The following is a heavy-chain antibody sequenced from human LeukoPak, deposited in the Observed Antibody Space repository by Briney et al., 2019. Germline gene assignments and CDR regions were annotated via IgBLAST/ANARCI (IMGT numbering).Heavy chain of an antibody. CDR1: GFTFSSYW. CDR2: INGGGNTT. CDR3: ARLGYGSGRYMGFDY. D-gene: IGHD3-10*01. V-gene: IGHV3-74*01. J-gene: IGHJ4*02. Sequence: GGSLRLSCAASGFTFSSYWMHWVRHAPGKGLVWVSRINGGGNTTTYADSVKGRLTISRDNAKNTLYLEMNSLRAEDTAVYYCARLGYGSGRYMGFDYWGQGALVTVSS.